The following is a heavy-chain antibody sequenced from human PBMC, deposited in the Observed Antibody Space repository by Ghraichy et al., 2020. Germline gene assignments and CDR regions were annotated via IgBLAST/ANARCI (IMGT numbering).Heavy chain of an antibody. J-gene: IGHJ4*02. D-gene: IGHD1-26*01. CDR3: ARDVNWLGVGARFDY. Sequence: GGSLRLSCAASGFTFSSYGIHWVRQSPGKGLEWVAAISYDGNNESYADSVKGRFTISRDNSKNTLYLKRNSVSAEDTAVYYCARDVNWLGVGARFDYWGQGALVSVSS. CDR2: ISYDGNNE. CDR1: GFTFSSYG. V-gene: IGHV3-30-3*01.